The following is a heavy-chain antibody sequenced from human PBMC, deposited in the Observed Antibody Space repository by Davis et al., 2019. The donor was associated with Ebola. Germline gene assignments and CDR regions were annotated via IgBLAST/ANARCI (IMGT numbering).Heavy chain of an antibody. D-gene: IGHD3-16*02. V-gene: IGHV4-34*01. CDR3: ARSGYYDYIWGSYRYRFDAFDI. CDR1: CGSFSGYY. J-gene: IGHJ3*02. Sequence: SETLSLTCAVYCGSFSGYYWSWIRQPPGKGLEWIGEINHSGSTNYNPSLKSRVTISVDTSKNQFSLKLSSVTAADTAVYYCARSGYYDYIWGSYRYRFDAFDIWGQGTMVTVSS. CDR2: INHSGST.